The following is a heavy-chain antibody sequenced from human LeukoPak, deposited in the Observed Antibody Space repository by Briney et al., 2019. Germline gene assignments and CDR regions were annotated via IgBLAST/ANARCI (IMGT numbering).Heavy chain of an antibody. J-gene: IGHJ4*02. D-gene: IGHD2-15*01. Sequence: GGSLRLSCAASGFTSGSYWMNWVRQAPGKGLEWVAIIKQDGSQKFYWDSVRGRFTISTDTANNSLYLLMNSPRAEDTAVYYCARASLSSLLTFDYWGQGTLVTVSS. CDR1: GFTSGSYW. CDR2: IKQDGSQK. V-gene: IGHV3-7*01. CDR3: ARASLSSLLTFDY.